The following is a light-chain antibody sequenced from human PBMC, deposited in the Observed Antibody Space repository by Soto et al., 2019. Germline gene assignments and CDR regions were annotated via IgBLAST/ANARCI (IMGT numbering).Light chain of an antibody. CDR2: GAS. J-gene: IGKJ4*01. Sequence: EIVMTQSTATPSLSPGERATLSCRASQSVRSHLAWYQQKPGQAPSLLIFGASTRATGVPARFSGSESGTEFTLTISTLQSEDVAVYFCQQYNDWPRTFGGGTKVDI. CDR1: QSVRSH. CDR3: QQYNDWPRT. V-gene: IGKV3-15*01.